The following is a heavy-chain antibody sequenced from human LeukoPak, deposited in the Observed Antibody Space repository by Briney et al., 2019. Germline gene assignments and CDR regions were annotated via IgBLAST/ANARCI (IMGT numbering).Heavy chain of an antibody. CDR2: INHSGST. J-gene: IGHJ4*02. D-gene: IGHD4-11*01. CDR1: SGSFSGYY. CDR3: ARGRLQSLDY. Sequence: NPSETLCLTCTVYSGSFSGYYWIWVRQPPGKGLEWIGEINHSGSTNYNPSLKSRVTISVDTSKNQFSLKMSSVTAADTAVYYCARGRLQSLDYWGQGTLVTVSS. V-gene: IGHV4-34*01.